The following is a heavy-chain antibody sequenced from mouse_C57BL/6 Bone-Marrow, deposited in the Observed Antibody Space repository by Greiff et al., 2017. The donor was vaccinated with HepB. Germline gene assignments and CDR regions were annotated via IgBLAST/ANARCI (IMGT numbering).Heavy chain of an antibody. CDR2: IWRGGST. CDR1: GFSLTSYG. CDR3: AKNRGSSYGYWYFDV. J-gene: IGHJ1*03. Sequence: VQVVESGPGLVQPSQSLSITCTVSGFSLTSYGVHWVRQSPGKGLEWLGVIWRGGSTDYNAAFMSRLSITKDNSKSQVFFKMNSLQADDTAIYYGAKNRGSSYGYWYFDVWGTGTTVTVSS. V-gene: IGHV2-5*01. D-gene: IGHD1-1*01.